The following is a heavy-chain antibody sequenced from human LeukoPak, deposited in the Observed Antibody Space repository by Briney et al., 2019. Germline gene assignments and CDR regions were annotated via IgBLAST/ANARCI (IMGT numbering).Heavy chain of an antibody. V-gene: IGHV3-23*01. CDR2: ISGSGGST. Sequence: GESLRLSCAASGFTFSSYGMSWVRQAPGKGLEWVSAISGSGGSTYYADSVKGRFTISRDNSKNTLYLQMNSLRAEDTAVYYCAKDSFYDSSGYYPKWGQGTLVAVSS. CDR1: GFTFSSYG. J-gene: IGHJ4*02. CDR3: AKDSFYDSSGYYPK. D-gene: IGHD3-22*01.